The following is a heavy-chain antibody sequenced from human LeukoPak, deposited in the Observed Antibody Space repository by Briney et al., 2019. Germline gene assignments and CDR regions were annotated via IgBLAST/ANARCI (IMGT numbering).Heavy chain of an antibody. D-gene: IGHD3-3*01. CDR3: TRDRDDFWSGYYVPFDY. V-gene: IGHV3-49*04. CDR1: GFTFGDYA. Sequence: GGSLRLSCTASGFTFGDYAMSWVRQAPGKGLEWVGFIRSKAYGGTTEYAASVKGRFTISRDDSKSIAYLQMNSLKTEDTAVYYCTRDRDDFWSGYYVPFDYWGQGTLVTVSS. CDR2: IRSKAYGGTT. J-gene: IGHJ4*02.